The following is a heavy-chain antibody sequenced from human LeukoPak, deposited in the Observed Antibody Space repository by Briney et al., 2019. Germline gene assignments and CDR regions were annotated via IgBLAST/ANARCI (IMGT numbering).Heavy chain of an antibody. V-gene: IGHV3-21*06. J-gene: IGHJ4*02. Sequence: GGSLRLSCAASGFTFSSSSMNWVRQAPGKGLEFVSSISPSSSYIYYADSAKGRFTISRDDAKNSLFLQMNSLRAEDTAVYYCAREGGYCSGGSCRFFDYWGQGTLVTVSS. CDR2: ISPSSSYI. CDR3: AREGGYCSGGSCRFFDY. CDR1: GFTFSSSS. D-gene: IGHD2-15*01.